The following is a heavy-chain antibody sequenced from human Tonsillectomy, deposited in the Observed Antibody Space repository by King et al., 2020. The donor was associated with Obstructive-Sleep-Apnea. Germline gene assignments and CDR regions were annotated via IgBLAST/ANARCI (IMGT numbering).Heavy chain of an antibody. J-gene: IGHJ6*02. CDR1: GGSISSTNW. D-gene: IGHD5-12*01. CDR3: ARVSWRPYYYGMDV. V-gene: IGHV4-4*02. CDR2: IYHRGNT. Sequence: LQLQESGPGLVRPSGTLSLTCAVSGGSISSTNWWNWVRQPPGKGLEWIGEIYHRGNTNCNPSLKSRVTISVDESKNQFSLKLSSVTAADTAIYYCARVSWRPYYYGMDVWGQGTTVTVSS.